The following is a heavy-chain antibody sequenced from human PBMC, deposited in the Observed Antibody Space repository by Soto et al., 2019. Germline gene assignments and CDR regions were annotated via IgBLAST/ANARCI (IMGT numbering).Heavy chain of an antibody. D-gene: IGHD5-12*01. CDR1: GGSINTFD. Sequence: SETLSLTCTVSGGSINTFDWSWVRQPAWNGLEWIGRIFSSGSTSFNPSLESRVAMSVDTSKNHFSLNLSSVTAADMAVYYCAREGSYSAYNFAHGIQLWSFDFWGQGALVTVSS. V-gene: IGHV4-4*07. CDR3: AREGSYSAYNFAHGIQLWSFDF. J-gene: IGHJ4*02. CDR2: IFSSGST.